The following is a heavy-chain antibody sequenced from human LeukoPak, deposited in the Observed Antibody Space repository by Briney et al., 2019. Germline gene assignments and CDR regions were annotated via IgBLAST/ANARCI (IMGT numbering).Heavy chain of an antibody. V-gene: IGHV4-61*02. CDR1: GGSISSGSYY. D-gene: IGHD5-24*01. Sequence: SETLSLTCTVSGGSISSGSYYWSWIRQPAGKGLEWIGRIYTSGSTNYNPSLKSRVTMSVDTSKNQFSLKLSSVTAADTAVYYCARDPGDGYNFIDYWGQGTLVTVSS. CDR3: ARDPGDGYNFIDY. CDR2: IYTSGST. J-gene: IGHJ4*02.